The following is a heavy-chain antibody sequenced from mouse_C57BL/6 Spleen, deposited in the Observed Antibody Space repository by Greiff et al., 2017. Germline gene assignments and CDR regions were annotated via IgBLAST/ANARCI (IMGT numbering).Heavy chain of an antibody. Sequence: VQLQQSGAELVKPGASVKISCKASGYAFSSYWMNWVKQRPGKGLEWIGQIYPGDGDTNYNGKFKGKATLTADKSSSTAYMQLSSLTSEDSAVYFCARPDYYGSSLYYFDYWGQGTTLTVSS. CDR3: ARPDYYGSSLYYFDY. J-gene: IGHJ2*01. D-gene: IGHD1-1*01. CDR2: IYPGDGDT. CDR1: GYAFSSYW. V-gene: IGHV1-80*01.